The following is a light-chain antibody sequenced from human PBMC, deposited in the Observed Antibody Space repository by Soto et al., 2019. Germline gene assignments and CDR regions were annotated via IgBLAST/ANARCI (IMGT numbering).Light chain of an antibody. CDR2: EVN. CDR3: CSFAGCIPFPYV. Sequence: QSVLTQPASVSGSPGQSITISCTGTISDVGSDNLISWYQQHPDKAPKLIINEVNERPSGVSSRFSGSKSGNTASLTVSGLQPDDEADYHCCSFAGCIPFPYVFGTGTKVTVL. J-gene: IGLJ1*01. V-gene: IGLV2-23*02. CDR1: ISDVGSDNL.